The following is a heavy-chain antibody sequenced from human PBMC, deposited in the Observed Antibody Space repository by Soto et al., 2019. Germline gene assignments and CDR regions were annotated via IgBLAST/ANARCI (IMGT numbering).Heavy chain of an antibody. V-gene: IGHV3-23*01. Sequence: GESLKISCAASGFTFSSYAMSWVRQAPGKGLEWVSAISGSGGSTYYADSVKGRFTISRDNSKNTLYLQMNSLRAEDTAVYYCAKDLVGAHGYKNFDYWGQGTLVTVSS. CDR2: ISGSGGST. CDR1: GFTFSSYA. D-gene: IGHD5-12*01. CDR3: AKDLVGAHGYKNFDY. J-gene: IGHJ4*02.